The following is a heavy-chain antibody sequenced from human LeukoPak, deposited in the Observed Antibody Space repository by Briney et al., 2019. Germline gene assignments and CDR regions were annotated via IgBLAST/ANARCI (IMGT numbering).Heavy chain of an antibody. CDR2: KMTT. J-gene: IGHJ4*02. Sequence: PGGSLRLSCAASGFTFSTYWMHWVRQVPGKGLEWVSRKMTTNYADSVEGRLTISRDNAKNTVYLEINSLRAEDTAVYYCARGGLFAYYFDYWGQGTLVTVSS. CDR3: ARGGLFAYYFDY. CDR1: GFTFSTYW. D-gene: IGHD3-10*02. V-gene: IGHV3-74*01.